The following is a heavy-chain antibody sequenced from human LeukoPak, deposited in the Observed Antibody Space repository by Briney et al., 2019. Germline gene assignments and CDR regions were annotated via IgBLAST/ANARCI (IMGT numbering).Heavy chain of an antibody. D-gene: IGHD3-16*01. CDR3: ALRGKYYFDY. CDR1: GFTFSNYN. V-gene: IGHV3-23*01. J-gene: IGHJ4*02. CDR2: FSRSGNT. Sequence: LGGSLRLSCSASGFTFSNYNMHWVRQAPGRGLEWVATFSRSGNTYYADSVKGQFTISRDNSQSMLFLQMNSLRAEDTAVYYCALRGKYYFDYWGQGTLVTVSS.